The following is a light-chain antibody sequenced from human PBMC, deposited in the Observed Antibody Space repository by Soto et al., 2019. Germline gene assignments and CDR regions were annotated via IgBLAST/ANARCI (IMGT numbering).Light chain of an antibody. Sequence: IVMTQSPRTLSLSPGERATLSCRASQPINNNYVAWYQQKPGQAPSLLIYGASDRATGVPDRFSGSGSGTDFTLTISSLHPDDFATYYCQQYNSYSPTFGQGTRVEIK. CDR3: QQYNSYSPT. CDR2: GAS. CDR1: QPINNNY. V-gene: IGKV3-20*01. J-gene: IGKJ1*01.